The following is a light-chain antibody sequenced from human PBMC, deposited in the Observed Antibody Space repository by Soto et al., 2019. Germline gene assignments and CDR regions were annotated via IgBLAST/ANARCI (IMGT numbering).Light chain of an antibody. Sequence: EIVMTQSPATLSVSPGERATLSCRASQSVSNNLGWYQQKPGQAPRLLIYGASTRATGFPARFSGSGSGTDFTLTISSLEPEDFAVYYCQQRSNWPPITFGQGTRLEIK. CDR3: QQRSNWPPIT. V-gene: IGKV3-11*01. J-gene: IGKJ5*01. CDR1: QSVSNN. CDR2: GAS.